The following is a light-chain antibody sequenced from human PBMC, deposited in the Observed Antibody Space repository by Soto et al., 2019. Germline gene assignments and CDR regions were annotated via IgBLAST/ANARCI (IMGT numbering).Light chain of an antibody. CDR3: QHYNSYSEA. V-gene: IGKV1-5*01. CDR2: AAS. Sequence: DIQMTQSPSTLSACVGERVTIACRASQSVSNWLAWYQQKPGKAPKLLIYAASSLQSGVPSRFSGSGSGTEFTLTISSLQPDDFATYYCQHYNSYSEAFGQGTKVDIK. CDR1: QSVSNW. J-gene: IGKJ1*01.